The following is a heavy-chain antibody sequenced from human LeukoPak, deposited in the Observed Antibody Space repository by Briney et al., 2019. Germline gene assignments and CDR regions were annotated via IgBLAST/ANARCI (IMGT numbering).Heavy chain of an antibody. Sequence: ASVKVSRKASGGTFSSYAISRVRQAPGQGLEWMGWINPKSGGTKYAQKFQGRVTMTRDTSISTAYMELSRLRSDDTAVYYCAKENYRFDSWGQGTLVTVSS. CDR2: INPKSGGT. CDR1: GGTFSSYA. D-gene: IGHD5-24*01. V-gene: IGHV1-2*02. CDR3: AKENYRFDS. J-gene: IGHJ5*01.